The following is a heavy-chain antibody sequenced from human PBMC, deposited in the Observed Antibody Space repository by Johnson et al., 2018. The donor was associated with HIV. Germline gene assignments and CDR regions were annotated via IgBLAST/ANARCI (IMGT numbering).Heavy chain of an antibody. CDR2: IYSGGST. D-gene: IGHD1-26*01. CDR1: GFTVSSNY. CDR3: ASAKSGSFDAFDI. V-gene: IGHV3-66*01. Sequence: VQLAESGGGLVQPGGSLRLSCAASGFTVSSNYMSWVRQAPGKGLEWVSVIYSGGSTYYADSVKGRFTISRDNSKNTLYLQMNSLRAEDTAVYYCASAKSGSFDAFDIWGQGTMVTVSS. J-gene: IGHJ3*02.